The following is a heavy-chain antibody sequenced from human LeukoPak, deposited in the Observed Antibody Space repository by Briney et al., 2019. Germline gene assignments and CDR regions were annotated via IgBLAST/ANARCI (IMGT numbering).Heavy chain of an antibody. CDR3: ARGITMIVDLDAFDI. CDR2: IYYSGST. D-gene: IGHD3-22*01. CDR1: GGSISSGGYY. Sequence: PSETLSLTCTVSGGSISSGGYYWSWIRQHPGKGLEWIGYIYYSGSTYYNPSLKSRVTISVDTSKNQFSLKLSSVTAADTAVYYCARGITMIVDLDAFDIWGQGTMVTVSS. V-gene: IGHV4-31*03. J-gene: IGHJ3*02.